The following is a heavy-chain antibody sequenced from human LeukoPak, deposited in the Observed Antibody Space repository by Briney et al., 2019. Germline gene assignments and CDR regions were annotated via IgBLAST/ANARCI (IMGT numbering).Heavy chain of an antibody. CDR2: ISYDGSNK. Sequence: GGSLRLSCAASGFMFSSNWMSWVRQAPGKGLEWVAVISYDGSNKYYADSVKGRFTISRDNSKNTLYLQMNSLRAEDTAVYYCTTLYGYYFDYWGQGTLVTVSS. J-gene: IGHJ4*02. CDR3: TTLYGYYFDY. CDR1: GFMFSSNW. D-gene: IGHD2/OR15-2a*01. V-gene: IGHV3-30*03.